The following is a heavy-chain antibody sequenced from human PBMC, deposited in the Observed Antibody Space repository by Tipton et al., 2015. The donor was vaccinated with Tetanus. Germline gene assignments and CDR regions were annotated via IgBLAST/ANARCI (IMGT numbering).Heavy chain of an antibody. Sequence: GLVKPSETLSLTCGVSDGSFNAYYWSWIRQTPGKGLEWIGEVNQSGSTKYNPSFNSRAAISVDTSKNQFSLRLRSVAAADTAVYYCARGGRDAYNNPLGAFDVWGRGTTVTVSS. V-gene: IGHV4-34*01. CDR3: ARGGRDAYNNPLGAFDV. D-gene: IGHD5-24*01. CDR1: DGSFNAYY. J-gene: IGHJ3*01. CDR2: VNQSGST.